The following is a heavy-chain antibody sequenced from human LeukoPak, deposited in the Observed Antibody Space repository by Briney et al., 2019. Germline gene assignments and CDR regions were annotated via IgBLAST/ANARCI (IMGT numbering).Heavy chain of an antibody. CDR1: GYTFTAYY. CDR2: INPNSGDT. Sequence: ASVKVACKTSGYTFTAYYIHWVRQAPGQGLEWMGWINPNSGDTNHAQKFQGRVTMTTDRSISTAFMELSRLRSDDTAVYYCARDTSPGAAGDYWGQGTLVTVSS. V-gene: IGHV1-2*02. J-gene: IGHJ4*02. CDR3: ARDTSPGAAGDY. D-gene: IGHD6-13*01.